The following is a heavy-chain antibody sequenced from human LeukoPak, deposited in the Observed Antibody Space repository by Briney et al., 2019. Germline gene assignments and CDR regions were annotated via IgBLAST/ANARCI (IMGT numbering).Heavy chain of an antibody. Sequence: ASVKVSCKASGYTFTSYGISWVRQAPGQGLEWMGWISAYNGNTNYAQKLQGRVTMTTDTSTSTAYMELRSLRSDDTAVYYCARGVVVPAAIGLDAFDIWGQGTMVTVSS. CDR3: ARGVVVPAAIGLDAFDI. CDR2: ISAYNGNT. CDR1: GYTFTSYG. J-gene: IGHJ3*02. D-gene: IGHD2-2*02. V-gene: IGHV1-18*01.